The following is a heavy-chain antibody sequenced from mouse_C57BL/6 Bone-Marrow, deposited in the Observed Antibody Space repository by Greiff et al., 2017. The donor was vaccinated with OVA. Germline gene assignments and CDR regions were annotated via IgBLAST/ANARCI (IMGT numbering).Heavy chain of an antibody. D-gene: IGHD2-5*01. J-gene: IGHJ3*01. CDR3: ARSSPYYSNYALAD. V-gene: IGHV14-3*01. Sequence: EVQLQQSVAELVRPGASVKLSCTASGFNIKNTYMHWVKQRPEPGLEWIGRIDPANRNTKYAPNFQDKATITADTSSKTAYLQLSSLTSEDTAIYYCARSSPYYSNYALADWGQGTLVTVSA. CDR1: GFNIKNTY. CDR2: IDPANRNT.